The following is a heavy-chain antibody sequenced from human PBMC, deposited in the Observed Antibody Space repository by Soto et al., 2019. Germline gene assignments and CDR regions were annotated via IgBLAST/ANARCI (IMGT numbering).Heavy chain of an antibody. V-gene: IGHV1-18*01. CDR1: AYPFTSYG. CDR3: ARGFLSVLPYYYYGLDV. CDR2: ISVYNGNT. J-gene: IGHJ6*02. Sequence: VKLVQSGVEVKNPGASVRVSCKASAYPFTSYGISWVRQAPGQGLEWMGWISVYNGNTNYAREFQGRVTLTTDTSTSTAYMELRSLRSDDTAVYYCARGFLSVLPYYYYGLDVWGQGTTVIVSS. D-gene: IGHD2-15*01.